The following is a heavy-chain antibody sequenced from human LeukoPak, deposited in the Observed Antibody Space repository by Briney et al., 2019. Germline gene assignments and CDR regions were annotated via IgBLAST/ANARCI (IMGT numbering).Heavy chain of an antibody. CDR2: IYYSGST. Sequence: PSETLSLTCTVSGGSISSYYWSWIRQPPGKGLEWIGYIYYSGSTNYNPFLKSRVTISVDTSKNQFSLKLSSVTAADTAVYYCARSPRITSFDPWGQGTLVTVSS. V-gene: IGHV4-59*08. D-gene: IGHD3-10*01. J-gene: IGHJ5*02. CDR1: GGSISSYY. CDR3: ARSPRITSFDP.